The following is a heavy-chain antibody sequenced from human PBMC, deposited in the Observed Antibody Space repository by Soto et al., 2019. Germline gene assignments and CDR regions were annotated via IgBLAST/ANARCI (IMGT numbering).Heavy chain of an antibody. Sequence: QVQLVQSGAEVKKPGSSVKVSCKASGGTFSSYAISWVRQAPGQGLEWMGGIIPIFGTANYAQKFQGRVTITADDSTSTAYMEVSSLRSEDTAVYYCARGTGSSGWYKRDWFDPWGHGTLVTVSS. D-gene: IGHD6-19*01. V-gene: IGHV1-69*01. CDR2: IIPIFGTA. CDR3: ARGTGSSGWYKRDWFDP. CDR1: GGTFSSYA. J-gene: IGHJ5*02.